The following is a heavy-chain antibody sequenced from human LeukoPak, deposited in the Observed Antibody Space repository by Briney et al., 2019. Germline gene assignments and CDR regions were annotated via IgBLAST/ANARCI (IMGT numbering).Heavy chain of an antibody. V-gene: IGHV1-8*03. Sequence: GASVKVSCKASGYTFTSYDINWVRQATGQGLEWMGWMNPNSGNTGYAQKFQGRVTITRNTSISTAYMELSSLRSEDTAVYYCARVGRPKYSNYPNWFDPWGQGTLVTVSS. D-gene: IGHD4-11*01. CDR1: GYTFTSYD. CDR2: MNPNSGNT. J-gene: IGHJ5*02. CDR3: ARVGRPKYSNYPNWFDP.